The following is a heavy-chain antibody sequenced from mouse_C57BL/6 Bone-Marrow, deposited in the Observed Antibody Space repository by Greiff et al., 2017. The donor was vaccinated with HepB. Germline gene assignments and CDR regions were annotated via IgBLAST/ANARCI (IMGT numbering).Heavy chain of an antibody. V-gene: IGHV14-4*01. D-gene: IGHD1-1*01. CDR2: IDPENGDT. J-gene: IGHJ4*01. CDR3: TTDYGRDYAMDY. Sequence: VQLKESGAELVRPGASVKLSCTASGFNIKDDYMHWVKQRPEQGLEWIGWIDPENGDTEYAPKFQGKATITADTSSNTASLQLSSLTSEDTAVYYCTTDYGRDYAMDYWGQGTSVTVSS. CDR1: GFNIKDDY.